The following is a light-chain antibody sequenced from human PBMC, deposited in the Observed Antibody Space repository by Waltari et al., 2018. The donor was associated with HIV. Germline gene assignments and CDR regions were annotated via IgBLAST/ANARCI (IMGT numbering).Light chain of an antibody. CDR3: NSYVGSNNYI. J-gene: IGLJ1*01. V-gene: IGLV2-8*01. Sequence: QSALTQPPSASASPAPSVTLSCPGTIRSVAGYNYVSWYQHHPGKAPKLMIYEVSKRPSGVPDRFSGSKSGNTASLTVSGLQAEDEADYYCNSYVGSNNYIFGTGTKVTVL. CDR2: EVS. CDR1: IRSVAGYNY.